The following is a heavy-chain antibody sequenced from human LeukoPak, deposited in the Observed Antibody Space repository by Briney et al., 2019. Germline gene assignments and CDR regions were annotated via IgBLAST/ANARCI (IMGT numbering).Heavy chain of an antibody. J-gene: IGHJ4*02. CDR2: IKQDGSET. CDR1: GFTFSNYW. V-gene: IGHV3-7*03. Sequence: GGSLRLSCVASGFTFSNYWMNWVRQAPGKGLEWVTKIKQDGSETYYVDSVRGRFTISRDNAKNSLYLQMNSLRAEDTAVYYCAKDLNAVVAATFDYWGQGTLVTVSS. CDR3: AKDLNAVVAATFDY. D-gene: IGHD2-15*01.